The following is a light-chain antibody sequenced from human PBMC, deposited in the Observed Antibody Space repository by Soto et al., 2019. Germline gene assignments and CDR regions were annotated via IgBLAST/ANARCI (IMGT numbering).Light chain of an antibody. CDR1: QSISDH. Sequence: EIVMTQSPATLSVSPGVRATLSCRASQSISDHLAWYQQKSGQAPRLLIYGASNRATGIPDRFSGSGSGTDFTLTISRLEPEDFAVYHCQQYGRSWWTFGQGTTGDIK. V-gene: IGKV3-20*01. J-gene: IGKJ1*01. CDR3: QQYGRSWWT. CDR2: GAS.